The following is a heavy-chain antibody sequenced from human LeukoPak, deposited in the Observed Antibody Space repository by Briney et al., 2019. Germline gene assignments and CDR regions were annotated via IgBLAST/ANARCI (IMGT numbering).Heavy chain of an antibody. D-gene: IGHD6-13*01. CDR3: AGAIAAAASFDY. CDR2: INPSGGST. V-gene: IGHV1-46*01. CDR1: GYTFTSYY. J-gene: IGHJ4*02. Sequence: ASVTVSCTASGYTFTSYYMHWVRQAPGQGLEWMGIINPSGGSTSYAQKFQGRVTMTRDTSTSTVYMELSSLRSEDKAVYYCAGAIAAAASFDYWGQGTLVTVSS.